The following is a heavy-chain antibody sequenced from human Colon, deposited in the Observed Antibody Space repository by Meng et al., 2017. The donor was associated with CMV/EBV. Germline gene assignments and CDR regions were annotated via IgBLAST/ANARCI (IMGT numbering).Heavy chain of an antibody. CDR3: AKDRPYFYYGSGSYLGGNWFDP. Sequence: GESLKISCSASGFTFSMFSTYEMNWVRQAPGKGLEWIASISSSGGTIYYADSVKGRFTISRDNSKNTLYLQMNSLRAEDTAVYYCAKDRPYFYYGSGSYLGGNWFDPWGQGTLVTVSS. CDR1: GFTFS. CDR2: ISSSGGTI. J-gene: IGHJ5*02. V-gene: IGHV3-48*03. D-gene: IGHD3-10*01.